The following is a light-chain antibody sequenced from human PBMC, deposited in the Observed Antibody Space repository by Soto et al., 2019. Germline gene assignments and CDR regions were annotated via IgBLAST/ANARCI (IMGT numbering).Light chain of an antibody. CDR2: AAS. CDR3: QQSYSTPRT. Sequence: INQSPSSLSASERDRVTITCRASQSISSYLNWYQQKPGKAPKLLIYAASSLQSGVPSRFSGSGSGTDFTLTISSLQPEDFATYYCQQSYSTPRTFGQGTKVDI. V-gene: IGKV1-39*01. J-gene: IGKJ1*01. CDR1: QSISSY.